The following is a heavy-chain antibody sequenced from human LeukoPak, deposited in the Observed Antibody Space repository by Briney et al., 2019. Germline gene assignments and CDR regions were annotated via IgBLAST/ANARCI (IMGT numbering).Heavy chain of an antibody. CDR1: GFTFNSYA. D-gene: IGHD2-8*02. CDR3: VKGQEVVYAPTFDY. CDR2: IGTNGIST. J-gene: IGHJ4*02. V-gene: IGHV3-64D*09. Sequence: GESLRLSSSASGFTFNSYAIHWDRQLPGKGMEYVSRIGTNGISTYYADSVTGRFTISRDNSKNSLYLQMSSLRAEDTAVYYCVKGQEVVYAPTFDYWGQGTLVTVSS.